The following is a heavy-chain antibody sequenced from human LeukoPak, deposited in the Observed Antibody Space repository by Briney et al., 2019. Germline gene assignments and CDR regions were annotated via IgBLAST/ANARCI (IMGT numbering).Heavy chain of an antibody. CDR2: ISSSSSYI. CDR1: GFTFSSYG. Sequence: PGGSLRLSCAASGFTFSSYGMHWVRQAPGKGLEWVSSISSSSSYIYYADSVKGRFTISRDNAKNSLYLQMNSLRAEDTAVYYCARKAIAESHWFDPWGQGTLVTVSS. CDR3: ARKAIAESHWFDP. D-gene: IGHD6-13*01. J-gene: IGHJ5*02. V-gene: IGHV3-21*01.